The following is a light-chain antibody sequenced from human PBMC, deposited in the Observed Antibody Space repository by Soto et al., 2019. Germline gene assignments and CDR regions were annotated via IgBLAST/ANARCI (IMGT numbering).Light chain of an antibody. CDR2: LGS. CDR3: MQALESPVT. V-gene: IGKV2-28*01. Sequence: DIVMTQSPLSLPVTPGKPASIFCRSSQSLLHRNGYNYLDWYLQKPGQSPQLLIYLGSNRASGVPDRFSVSGSGTDFTLKISRVEADDVGVYFCMQALESPVTFGQGTRLEI. J-gene: IGKJ5*01. CDR1: QSLLHRNGYNY.